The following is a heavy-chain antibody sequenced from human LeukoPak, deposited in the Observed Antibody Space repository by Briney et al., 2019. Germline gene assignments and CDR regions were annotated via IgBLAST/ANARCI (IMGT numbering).Heavy chain of an antibody. CDR3: AIEDSGYDQSIDY. D-gene: IGHD5-12*01. V-gene: IGHV4-34*01. Sequence: PSETLSLTCAVYGGSSSGYYWSWIRQPPGKGLEWIGEINHSGSTNYNPSLKSRVTISVDTSKNQFSLKLSSVTAADTAVYYCAIEDSGYDQSIDYWGQGTLVTVSS. J-gene: IGHJ4*02. CDR1: GGSSSGYY. CDR2: INHSGST.